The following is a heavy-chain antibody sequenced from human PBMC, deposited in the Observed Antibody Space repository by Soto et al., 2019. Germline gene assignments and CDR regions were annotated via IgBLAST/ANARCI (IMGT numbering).Heavy chain of an antibody. J-gene: IGHJ6*02. D-gene: IGHD6-6*01. V-gene: IGHV1-69*01. CDR3: ERDIARIAALQLDYYYYGMDV. CDR2: IIPIFGTA. Sequence: QVQLVQSGAEVKKPGSSVKVSCKASGGTFSSYAISWVRQAPGQGLEWMGGIIPIFGTANYAQKFQGRVTITADESTSTAYMELSNLRSEDRAVYYCERDIARIAALQLDYYYYGMDVWGQGTTVTVSS. CDR1: GGTFSSYA.